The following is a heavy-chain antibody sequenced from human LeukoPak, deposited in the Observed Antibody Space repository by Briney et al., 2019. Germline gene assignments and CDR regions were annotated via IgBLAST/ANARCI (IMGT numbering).Heavy chain of an antibody. CDR3: ARYGKYSYGY. CDR1: GGSFSGYY. D-gene: IGHD5-18*01. J-gene: IGHJ4*02. V-gene: IGHV4-34*01. CDR2: IKHSGST. Sequence: SETLSLTCAVYGGSFSGYYWSWIRQPPGKGLEWIGEIKHSGSTNYNPSLKRRATISVATSKNQFSLKLSSVTAADTAVYYCARYGKYSYGYWGQGTLVTVSP.